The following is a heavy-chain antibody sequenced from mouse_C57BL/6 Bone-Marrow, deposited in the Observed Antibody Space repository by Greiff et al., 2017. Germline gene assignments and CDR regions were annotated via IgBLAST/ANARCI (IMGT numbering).Heavy chain of an antibody. Sequence: QVHVKQPGAELVRPGSSVQLSCKASGYTFTSYWMHWVKQRPIQGLDWLGNIDPSDSETHYNQKFKDKATLTVDKSSSTAYMQRSSLTAEDSAVYYCATTWLAYWGQGTLVTVAA. J-gene: IGHJ3*01. V-gene: IGHV1-52*01. D-gene: IGHD4-1*02. CDR3: ATTWLAY. CDR1: GYTFTSYW. CDR2: IDPSDSET.